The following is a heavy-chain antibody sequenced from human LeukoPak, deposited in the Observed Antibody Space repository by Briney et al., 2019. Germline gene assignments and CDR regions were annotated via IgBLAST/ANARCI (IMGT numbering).Heavy chain of an antibody. CDR1: GGTFSSYA. Sequence: SVKVSCKASGGTFSSYAISWVRQAPGQGLEWMGRIIPILGIANYAQKFQGRVTITADKSTSTAYMELSSLRSEDTAVYYCARTITSGYVFGWFDPWGQGTLVTVSS. V-gene: IGHV1-69*04. J-gene: IGHJ5*02. CDR2: IIPILGIA. CDR3: ARTITSGYVFGWFDP. D-gene: IGHD3-3*01.